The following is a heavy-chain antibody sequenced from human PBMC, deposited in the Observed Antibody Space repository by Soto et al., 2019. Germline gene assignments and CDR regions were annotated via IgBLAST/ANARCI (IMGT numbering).Heavy chain of an antibody. D-gene: IGHD5-12*01. Sequence: ASVKVSCKACGYTFTSYAMHWVRQAPGQRLEWMGWINAGNGNTKYSQKFQGRVTITRDTSASTAYMELSSLRSEDTAVYYCARAVAMYYFDYWGQGTLVTVSS. CDR2: INAGNGNT. V-gene: IGHV1-3*01. CDR3: ARAVAMYYFDY. J-gene: IGHJ4*02. CDR1: GYTFTSYA.